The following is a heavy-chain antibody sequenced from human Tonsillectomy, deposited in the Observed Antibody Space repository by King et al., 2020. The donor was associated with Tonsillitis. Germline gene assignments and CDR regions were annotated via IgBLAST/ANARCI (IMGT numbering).Heavy chain of an antibody. Sequence: QLVQSGAEVKKPGSSVKVSCKASGATFSNYFINWVRQAPGQGLEWMGRIIPILGIANYAQKFQGRVTITADKSTSTAYMDLSSLRSEDTAVYYCARAPGVSGLSWGQGTLVTVSS. CDR2: IIPILGIA. CDR1: GATFSNYF. D-gene: IGHD3-10*01. V-gene: IGHV1-69*09. J-gene: IGHJ5*02. CDR3: ARAPGVSGLS.